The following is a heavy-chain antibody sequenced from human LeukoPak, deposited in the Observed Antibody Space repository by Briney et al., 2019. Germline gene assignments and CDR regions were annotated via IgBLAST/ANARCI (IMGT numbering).Heavy chain of an antibody. CDR3: ARLPGYNDLDAFDI. CDR2: IYPGDSDT. D-gene: IGHD5-24*01. CDR1: GYSFPTYW. V-gene: IGHV5-51*01. J-gene: IGHJ3*02. Sequence: GESLKISCKGSGYSFPTYWIGWVRRMPGKGLEWMGIIYPGDSDTRYSPSFQGQVTISADKSISTAYLQWSSLKASDTAMYYCARLPGYNDLDAFDIWGQGTMVTVSS.